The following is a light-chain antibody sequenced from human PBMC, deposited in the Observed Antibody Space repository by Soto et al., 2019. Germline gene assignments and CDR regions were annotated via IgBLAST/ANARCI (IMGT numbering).Light chain of an antibody. Sequence: QSVLTQPASVSGSPGQSITISCTGTSSDLGTYNLVSWYQQHPGKAPKLMIYQGSKRPSGLSDRFSGSKSGNTASLTISGLQAEDEADYYCCSYAGSNTWVLGGGTKLTVL. J-gene: IGLJ3*02. CDR2: QGS. CDR3: CSYAGSNTWV. CDR1: SSDLGTYNL. V-gene: IGLV2-23*01.